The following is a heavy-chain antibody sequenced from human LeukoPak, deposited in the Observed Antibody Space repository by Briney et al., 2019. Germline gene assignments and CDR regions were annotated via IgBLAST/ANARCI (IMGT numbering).Heavy chain of an antibody. J-gene: IGHJ4*02. V-gene: IGHV4-59*01. CDR2: IYHSGSI. CDR3: ARQSISGSSLSYFDY. CDR1: GGSISSYY. D-gene: IGHD3-22*01. Sequence: PSGPLSLTCTVSGGSISSYYWSWIRQPPGKGLEWIGNIYHSGSINYNPSLKSRVTISVATSKNQCSLKLSSVTAADTAVYYCARQSISGSSLSYFDYWGQGTLV.